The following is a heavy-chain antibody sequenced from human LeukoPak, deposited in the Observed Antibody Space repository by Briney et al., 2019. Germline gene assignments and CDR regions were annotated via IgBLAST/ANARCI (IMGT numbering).Heavy chain of an antibody. CDR2: TNSDGSST. D-gene: IGHD4-23*01. Sequence: PGGSLRLSCAASGFTFSSYWMHWVRQAPGKGLVWVSRTNSDGSSTSYADSVKGRFTISRDNAKNTLYLQMNSLRAEDTAVYYCARDWYLGFDYWGQGTLVTVSS. V-gene: IGHV3-74*01. CDR3: ARDWYLGFDY. CDR1: GFTFSSYW. J-gene: IGHJ4*02.